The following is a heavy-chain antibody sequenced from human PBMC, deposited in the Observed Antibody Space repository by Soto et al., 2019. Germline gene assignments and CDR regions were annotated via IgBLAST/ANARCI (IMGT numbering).Heavy chain of an antibody. CDR1: GFTFSRHG. J-gene: IGHJ4*02. CDR3: VRLTSRTYYGGYFDY. D-gene: IGHD2-2*01. CDR2: IAFDGSNT. V-gene: IGHV3-33*01. Sequence: QVQLVESGGGVVQPGRSLRLSCAASGFTFSRHGMHWVRQAPGKGLEWVALIAFDGSNTYYADSVKGRFTISRDNSNSTVYLQMDSLRAEDTARYYCVRLTSRTYYGGYFDYWGQGTLVTVSS.